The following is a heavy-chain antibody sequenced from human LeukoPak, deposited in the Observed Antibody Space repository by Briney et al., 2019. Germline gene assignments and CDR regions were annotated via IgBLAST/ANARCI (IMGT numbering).Heavy chain of an antibody. CDR1: GFTFSSFS. CDR2: ISSSLSST. CDR3: ARDEALDY. J-gene: IGHJ4*02. Sequence: GGSLRLSCVASGFTFSSFSMNWVRQAPGKGLEWVSSISSSLSSTYYADSVKGRFTISRDNSKNSLYLQMNSLRAEDTAVYYCARDEALDYWGQGTLVTVSS. V-gene: IGHV3-48*04.